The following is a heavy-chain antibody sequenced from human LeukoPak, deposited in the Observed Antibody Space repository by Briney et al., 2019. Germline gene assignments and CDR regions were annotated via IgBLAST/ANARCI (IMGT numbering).Heavy chain of an antibody. J-gene: IGHJ4*02. V-gene: IGHV3-7*03. Sequence: GGSLRLSCAASGFTFSSYWMTWVRQAPGKGLEWVANIKQDGSEKYYVDSVKGRFTISRDNAKSSLYLQMDSLRAEDTAVYYCARHGGYKYGYEDYWGQGSLVTVSS. CDR2: IKQDGSEK. CDR1: GFTFSSYW. D-gene: IGHD5-18*01. CDR3: ARHGGYKYGYEDY.